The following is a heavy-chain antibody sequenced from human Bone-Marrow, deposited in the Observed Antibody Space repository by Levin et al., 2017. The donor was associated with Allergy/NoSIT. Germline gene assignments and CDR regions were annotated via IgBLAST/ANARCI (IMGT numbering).Heavy chain of an antibody. CDR2: IYYTGST. Sequence: SSETLSLTCTVSGDSFISHYWTWIRQPPGKGLEWIGYIYYTGSTNYNPSLKSRVAMSLDTSKSQFSLKLSSVTAADTAVYYCARGYSLYDYDYWGQGTLVTVSS. CDR1: GDSFISHY. J-gene: IGHJ4*02. D-gene: IGHD5/OR15-5a*01. CDR3: ARGYSLYDYDY. V-gene: IGHV4-59*11.